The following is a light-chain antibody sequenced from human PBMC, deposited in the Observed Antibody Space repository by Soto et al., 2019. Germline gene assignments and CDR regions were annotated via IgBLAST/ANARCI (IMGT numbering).Light chain of an antibody. V-gene: IGKV1-5*03. CDR3: QQYLRYPLT. Sequence: DIPMTQSPSTLSASVGDRVTITCRASQSISGYLAWYQQKPGKAPNLLIYQASTLQSGVPSRFSGSGFGTEFTLTISSLHPDDFAAYSCQQYLRYPLTFGQGTRLEIK. CDR1: QSISGY. CDR2: QAS. J-gene: IGKJ5*01.